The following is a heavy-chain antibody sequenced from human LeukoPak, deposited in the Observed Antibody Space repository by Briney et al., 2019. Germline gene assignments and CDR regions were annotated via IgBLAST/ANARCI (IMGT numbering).Heavy chain of an antibody. CDR3: ASSKYSSSWYRPGFDY. V-gene: IGHV1-2*02. J-gene: IGHJ4*02. CDR2: INPNSGGT. Sequence: ASVKVSCKASGYTFTGHYMHWVRQAPGQGLEWMGWINPNSGGTNYAQKFQGRVTMTRDTSISTAYMELRRLRSDDTAVYYCASSKYSSSWYRPGFDYWGQGTLVTVSS. D-gene: IGHD6-13*01. CDR1: GYTFTGHY.